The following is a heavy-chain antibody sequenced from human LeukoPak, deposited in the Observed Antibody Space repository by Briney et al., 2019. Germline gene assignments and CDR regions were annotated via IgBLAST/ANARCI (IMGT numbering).Heavy chain of an antibody. D-gene: IGHD2-2*01. CDR2: IYHSGTP. CDR1: GVSISSSNW. J-gene: IGHJ4*02. V-gene: IGHV4-4*02. Sequence: SETLSLTCAVSGVSISSSNWWSWVRQPPGKGLEWIGEIYHSGTPNYNPSLKSRVTISVDKSKNQLSLKLNSVTAADTAVYYCARAYCNSTSCYGEYYFDYWGQGTLVTVSS. CDR3: ARAYCNSTSCYGEYYFDY.